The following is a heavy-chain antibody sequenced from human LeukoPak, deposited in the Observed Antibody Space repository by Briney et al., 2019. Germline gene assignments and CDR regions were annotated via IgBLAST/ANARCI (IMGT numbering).Heavy chain of an antibody. CDR3: AREGVSVGATLGNDY. CDR1: GYTFTSYG. Sequence: ASVKVSCKASGYTFTSYGISWVRQAPGQGLEWMGWISAYNGNTNYAQKLQGRVTMTTDTSTSTAYMELRSLRSDDTAVYYCAREGVSVGATLGNDYWGQGTLVTVSS. CDR2: ISAYNGNT. D-gene: IGHD1-26*01. J-gene: IGHJ4*02. V-gene: IGHV1-18*01.